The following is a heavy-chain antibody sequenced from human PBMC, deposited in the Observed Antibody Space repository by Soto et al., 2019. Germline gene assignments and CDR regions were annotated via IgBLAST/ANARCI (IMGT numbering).Heavy chain of an antibody. V-gene: IGHV3-23*01. CDR3: AKKLSRGGGITFYFDS. Sequence: EVQLLESGGGLVQPGGSLRLSCSASGFTFSDYAMSWLRQAPGKGLEWVSGITGGGAHTYYAPSVKGRFSISRDNSKNTLFHQMNSLRVDDTAVYYCAKKLSRGGGITFYFDSWGQGTLVTASS. J-gene: IGHJ4*02. D-gene: IGHD3-10*01. CDR1: GFTFSDYA. CDR2: ITGGGAHT.